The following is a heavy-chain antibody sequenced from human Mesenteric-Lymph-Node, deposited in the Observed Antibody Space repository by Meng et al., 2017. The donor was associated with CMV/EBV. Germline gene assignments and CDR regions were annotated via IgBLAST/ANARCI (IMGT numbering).Heavy chain of an antibody. Sequence: EARLGLSGGCLVQPGWYLGLSFQASGVNVREKYMSWVRQAPGKGLEWVCIIYRGDNTYYIDSVKDRFTVSRDNSKNTMYLQMNSLRVEDTAVYYCTGDSVSNPNLDYWGQGTLVTVSS. V-gene: IGHV3-66*01. CDR2: IYRGDNT. D-gene: IGHD3-10*01. CDR1: GVNVREKY. CDR3: TGDSVSNPNLDY. J-gene: IGHJ4*02.